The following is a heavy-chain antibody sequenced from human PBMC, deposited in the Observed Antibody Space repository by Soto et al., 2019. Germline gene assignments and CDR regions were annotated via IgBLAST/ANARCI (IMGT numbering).Heavy chain of an antibody. CDR1: GGTFSSYA. CDR2: IIPIFGTA. D-gene: IGHD6-6*01. Sequence: QVQLVQSGAEVKKPGSSVKVSCKASGGTFSSYAISWVRQAPGQGLEWMGGIIPIFGTANYAQKFQGRVTITADESTSTAYMELSSLRSEDTAEYYCARVGEAARIAADAFDIWGQGTMVTVSS. V-gene: IGHV1-69*12. J-gene: IGHJ3*02. CDR3: ARVGEAARIAADAFDI.